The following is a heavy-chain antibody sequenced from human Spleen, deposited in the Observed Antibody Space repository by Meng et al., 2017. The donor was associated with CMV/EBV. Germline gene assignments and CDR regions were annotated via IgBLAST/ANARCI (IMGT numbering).Heavy chain of an antibody. V-gene: IGHV4-39*07. D-gene: IGHD3-22*01. CDR2: IYYSGAT. J-gene: IGHJ4*02. CDR3: ARVFPSGYLYFAD. CDR1: GGSFRSSTYY. Sequence: SETLSLTCTVSGGSFRSSTYYWGWIRQPPGKGLEGIGSIYYSGATYYNPSHKSRVTISVDTFKNQFSLRLRSVTAADTAVYYCARVFPSGYLYFADWGQGTLVTVSS.